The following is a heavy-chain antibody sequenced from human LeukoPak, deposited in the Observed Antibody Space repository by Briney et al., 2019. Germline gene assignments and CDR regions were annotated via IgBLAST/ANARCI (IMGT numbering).Heavy chain of an antibody. J-gene: IGHJ4*02. D-gene: IGHD5-18*01. CDR1: GFTFSSYW. V-gene: IGHV3-7*01. CDR3: APEGGYSYDY. CDR2: IKEDGGEA. Sequence: GGSLRLSCETSGFTFSSYWMTWVRQAPGKGLEWVANIKEDGGEAYYVGSVKGRFTVSRDNAKNSLYLQMNSLRVEDTAIYYCAPEGGYSYDYWGQGTLVTVSS.